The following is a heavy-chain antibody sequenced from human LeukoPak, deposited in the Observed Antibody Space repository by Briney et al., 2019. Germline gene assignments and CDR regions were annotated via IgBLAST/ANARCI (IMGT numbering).Heavy chain of an antibody. V-gene: IGHV3-53*01. CDR3: ARWGYSSLAFDI. CDR2: IYSDGST. D-gene: IGHD6-19*01. Sequence: PGGSLRLSCAASVFTVSGNYMSWVRQAPGKGLEWVSVIYSDGSTYYADSLKGRFTISRDNSKNRLYLQMNSLRAEDTAVYYCARWGYSSLAFDIWGQGTMVTVSS. CDR1: VFTVSGNY. J-gene: IGHJ3*02.